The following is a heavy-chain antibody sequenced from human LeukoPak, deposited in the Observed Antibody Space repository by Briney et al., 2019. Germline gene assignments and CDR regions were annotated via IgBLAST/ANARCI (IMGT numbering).Heavy chain of an antibody. CDR3: AKSYYYHSGSFDY. CDR2: FSSDGRST. J-gene: IGHJ4*02. Sequence: PGGSLRLSCAASGFSFSMFNMHWVRQAPGKGLEWVAVFSSDGRSTYYAENVQGRFTISRDNSKNTLSLQMNSLRAEDTAVYYCAKSYYYHSGSFDYWGQGTLVTVSS. D-gene: IGHD3-10*01. V-gene: IGHV3-30*18. CDR1: GFSFSMFN.